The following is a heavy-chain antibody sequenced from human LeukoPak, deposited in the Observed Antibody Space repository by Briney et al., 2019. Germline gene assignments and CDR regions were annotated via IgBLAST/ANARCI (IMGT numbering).Heavy chain of an antibody. CDR2: IYYSGST. CDR3: AGHQLGYSSSSIPFDY. Sequence: SETLSLTCTVSGGSISSYYWSWIRQPPGKGLEWIGYIYYSGSTNYNPSLKSRVTISVDTSKNQFSLKLSSVTAADTAVYYCAGHQLGYSSSSIPFDYWGQGTLVTVSS. D-gene: IGHD6-6*01. V-gene: IGHV4-59*08. J-gene: IGHJ4*02. CDR1: GGSISSYY.